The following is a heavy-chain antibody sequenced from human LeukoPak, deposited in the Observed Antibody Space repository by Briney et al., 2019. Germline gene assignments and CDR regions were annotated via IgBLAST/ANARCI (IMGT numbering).Heavy chain of an antibody. Sequence: GGSLRLSCAASGFTFSSYGMHWVRQAPGKGLEWVAVISYDGSNKYYADSVKGRFTISRDNSKNTLYLQMNSLRAEDTAVYYCARDRGYDYPYYYYYGMDVWGQGTTVTVSS. D-gene: IGHD5-12*01. J-gene: IGHJ6*02. CDR2: ISYDGSNK. V-gene: IGHV3-30*03. CDR3: ARDRGYDYPYYYYYGMDV. CDR1: GFTFSSYG.